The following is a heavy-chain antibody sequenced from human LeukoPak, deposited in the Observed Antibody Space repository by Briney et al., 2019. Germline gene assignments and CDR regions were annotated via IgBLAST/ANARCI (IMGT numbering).Heavy chain of an antibody. CDR1: GYTFTSYG. Sequence: ASVKVSCKASGYTFTSYGISWVRQAPGQGLEWMGWISAYNGNTNYAQKLQGRVTMTTDTSTSTAYMELRCLRSDDTAVYYCARDPKEWPKGPNWFDPWGQGTLVTVSS. J-gene: IGHJ5*02. D-gene: IGHD3-3*01. CDR3: ARDPKEWPKGPNWFDP. CDR2: ISAYNGNT. V-gene: IGHV1-18*01.